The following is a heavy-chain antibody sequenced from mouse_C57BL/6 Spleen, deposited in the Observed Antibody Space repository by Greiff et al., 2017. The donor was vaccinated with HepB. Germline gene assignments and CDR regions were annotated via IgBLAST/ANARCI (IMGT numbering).Heavy chain of an antibody. CDR3: ARSSDSSGYIDY. V-gene: IGHV1-26*01. D-gene: IGHD3-2*02. J-gene: IGHJ2*01. CDR1: GYTFTDYY. CDR2: INPNNGGT. Sequence: EVQLQQSGPELVKPGASVKISCKASGYTFTDYYMNWVKQSHGKSLEWIGDINPNNGGTSYNQKFKGKATLTVDKSSSTAYMELRSLTSEDSAVYYCARSSDSSGYIDYWGQGTTLTVSS.